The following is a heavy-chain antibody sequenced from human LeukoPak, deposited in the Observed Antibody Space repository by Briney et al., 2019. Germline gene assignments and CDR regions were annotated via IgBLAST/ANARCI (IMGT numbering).Heavy chain of an antibody. Sequence: GGSLRLSCAASGFTFSSYEMNWVRQAPGKGLEWVSYISSSGSTIYYADSVKGRFTISRDNAKNSLYLQMNSLRAEDTAVYYCASPPRGDCSGGSCYDYWGQGTLVTVSS. CDR2: ISSSGSTI. J-gene: IGHJ4*02. CDR3: ASPPRGDCSGGSCYDY. D-gene: IGHD2-15*01. V-gene: IGHV3-48*03. CDR1: GFTFSSYE.